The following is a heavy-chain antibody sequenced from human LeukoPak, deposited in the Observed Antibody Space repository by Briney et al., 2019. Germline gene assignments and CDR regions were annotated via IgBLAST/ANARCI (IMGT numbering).Heavy chain of an antibody. CDR2: IRYDGSNK. CDR1: RFTFSSYG. Sequence: GGSLRLSCAAPRFTFSSYGMHWVRPAPGKGRGWVAFIRYDGSNKYYADSVNGRFTISRDNSKNTLYLQMNSLRAEDTAVYYCATDITIAAAGFFDYWGQGTRVTVSS. CDR3: ATDITIAAAGFFDY. D-gene: IGHD6-13*01. J-gene: IGHJ4*02. V-gene: IGHV3-30*02.